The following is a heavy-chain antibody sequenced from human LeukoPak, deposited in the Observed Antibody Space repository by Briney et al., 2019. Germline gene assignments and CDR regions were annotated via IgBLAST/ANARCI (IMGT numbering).Heavy chain of an antibody. V-gene: IGHV1-69*04. D-gene: IGHD2-15*01. CDR3: ARTVCSGGSCYFSPQHMFDY. CDR2: IIPILGIA. Sequence: SVKVSCKASGGTFSSYAISWVRQAPGQGLEWVGRIIPILGIANYAQKFQGRVTITADKSTSTAYMELSSLRSEDTAVYYCARTVCSGGSCYFSPQHMFDYWGQGTLVTVSS. J-gene: IGHJ4*02. CDR1: GGTFSSYA.